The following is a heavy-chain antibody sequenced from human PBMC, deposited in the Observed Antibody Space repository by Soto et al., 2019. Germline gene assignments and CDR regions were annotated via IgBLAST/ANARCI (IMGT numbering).Heavy chain of an antibody. D-gene: IGHD6-13*01. V-gene: IGHV1-3*01. CDR1: GYTFTSYA. Sequence: ASVKVSCKASGYTFTSYAMHWVRQAPGQRLEWMGWINAGNGNTKYSQKFQGRVTITRDTSASTAYMELSSLRSEDTAVYYCARAGIAAAGFDYWGQGTLVTVSS. CDR3: ARAGIAAAGFDY. J-gene: IGHJ4*02. CDR2: INAGNGNT.